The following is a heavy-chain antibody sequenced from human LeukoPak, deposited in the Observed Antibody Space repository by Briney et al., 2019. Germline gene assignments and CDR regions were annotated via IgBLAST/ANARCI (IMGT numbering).Heavy chain of an antibody. CDR3: ARAVDTITLGAFDI. CDR1: GGTFSSYA. D-gene: IGHD5-18*01. V-gene: IGHV1-69*05. J-gene: IGHJ3*02. Sequence: GASVKVSCKASGGTFSSYAISWVRQAPGQGLEWMGGIIPIFGTANYAQKFQGRVTITTDESTCTAYMELSSLRSEDTAVYYCARAVDTITLGAFDIWGQGTMVTVSS. CDR2: IIPIFGTA.